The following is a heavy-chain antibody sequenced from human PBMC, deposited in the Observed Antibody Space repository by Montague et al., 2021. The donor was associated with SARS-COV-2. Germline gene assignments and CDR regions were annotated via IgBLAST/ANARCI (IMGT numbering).Heavy chain of an antibody. CDR3: ARTGVGIFDFSYFDS. Sequence: SETLSLTCSVSGFSFSSGYYCGWIRQPPGKGLEWIGSRYQNGATYYSPSLKRPVTILLDTTKNQCSLSLASATAADTAVYYCARTGVGIFDFSYFDSWGQGSLVIVSS. D-gene: IGHD3-3*01. J-gene: IGHJ4*02. V-gene: IGHV4-38-2*02. CDR2: RYQNGAT. CDR1: GFSFSSGYY.